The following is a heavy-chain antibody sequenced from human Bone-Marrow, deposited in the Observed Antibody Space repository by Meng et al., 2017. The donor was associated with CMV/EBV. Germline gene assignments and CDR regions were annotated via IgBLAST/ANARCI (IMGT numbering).Heavy chain of an antibody. CDR1: GASFSSYC. J-gene: IGHJ3*02. Sequence: SETLSLTCTVSGASFSSYCWSWIRQPPGKGLEWIGYIYYSGSTNYNPSLKSRVTISVDTSKNQFSLKLSSVTAADAAVYYCARDYRVVSGYYDVFYIWGQGKMVTVSS. D-gene: IGHD3-22*01. CDR2: IYYSGST. V-gene: IGHV4-59*01. CDR3: ARDYRVVSGYYDVFYI.